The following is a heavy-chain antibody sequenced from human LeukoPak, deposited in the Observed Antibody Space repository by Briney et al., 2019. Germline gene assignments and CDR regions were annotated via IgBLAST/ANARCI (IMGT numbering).Heavy chain of an antibody. CDR3: AREPRRGGNWFDP. CDR1: GGSISSGGYY. D-gene: IGHD2-15*01. Sequence: SETLSLTCTVSGGSISSGGYYWSWIRQHPGKGLEWIGYIYYSGSTYYNPSLKSRVTISVDTSKNQFSLKLSSVTAADTAVYYCAREPRRGGNWFDPWGQGTLVTVSS. V-gene: IGHV4-31*03. J-gene: IGHJ5*02. CDR2: IYYSGST.